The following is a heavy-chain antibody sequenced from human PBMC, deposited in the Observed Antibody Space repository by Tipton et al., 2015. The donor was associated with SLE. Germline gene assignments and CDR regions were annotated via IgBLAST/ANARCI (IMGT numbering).Heavy chain of an antibody. V-gene: IGHV4-39*06. D-gene: IGHD1-1*01. J-gene: IGHJ3*01. CDR2: IYPTGRT. CDR3: GSHKTATRAYDF. CDR1: GGSLSSSRYY. Sequence: TLSLTCTVSGGSLSSSRYYWSWIRQSPGKGLELIGEIYPTGRTDYNPSLMSQVTISVDTSQNQFTLRLTSVTAADTAVHYCGSHKTATRAYDFWGQGTLVTVSS.